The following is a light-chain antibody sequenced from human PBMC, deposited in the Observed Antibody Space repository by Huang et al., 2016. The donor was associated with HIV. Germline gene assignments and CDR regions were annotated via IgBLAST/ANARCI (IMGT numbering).Light chain of an antibody. J-gene: IGKJ4*01. V-gene: IGKV3-15*01. CDR2: GAS. CDR3: QQYNDWPPLT. Sequence: EIEMTQSPVTLSVSLGQRATLSCRASQIVNSDLAWYQQKPGQAPRLLIYGASTRATGIPAKFNATGSGTEFSLSINHLQSDDFAVYYCQQYNDWPPLTFGGGTKVEI. CDR1: QIVNSD.